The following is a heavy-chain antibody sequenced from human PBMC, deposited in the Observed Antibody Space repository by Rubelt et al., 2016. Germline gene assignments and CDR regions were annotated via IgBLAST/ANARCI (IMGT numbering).Heavy chain of an antibody. J-gene: IGHJ4*02. CDR1: GFTFSRYG. CDR2: IRNDGSNE. CDR3: APPISGYSSGWYVY. Sequence: GGGVAQPGGSLRLSCAASGFTFSRYGMHWVRQAPGKGREWVAFIRNDGSNEYYADSVKGRFTISRDNSKNALYLQMNSLRVEDTAVYYCAPPISGYSSGWYVYWGQGTLVTVSS. V-gene: IGHV3-30*02. D-gene: IGHD6-19*01.